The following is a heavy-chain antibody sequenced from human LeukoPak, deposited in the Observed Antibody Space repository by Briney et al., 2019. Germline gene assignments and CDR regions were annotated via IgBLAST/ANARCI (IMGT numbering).Heavy chain of an antibody. CDR3: ARDDGLWFGEPNYFDY. Sequence: PSQTLSLTCTVSGGSISSGDYYWSWVRQPPGKGLEWIGYIYYSGSTYYNPSLKSRVTISVDTSKNQFSLKLSSVTAADTAVYYCARDDGLWFGEPNYFDYWGQGTLVTVSS. J-gene: IGHJ4*02. CDR1: GGSISSGDYY. D-gene: IGHD3-10*01. CDR2: IYYSGST. V-gene: IGHV4-30-4*08.